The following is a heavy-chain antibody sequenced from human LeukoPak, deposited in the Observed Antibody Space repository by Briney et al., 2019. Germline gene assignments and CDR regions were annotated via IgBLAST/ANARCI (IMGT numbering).Heavy chain of an antibody. J-gene: IGHJ4*02. D-gene: IGHD2-15*01. CDR1: GFIFSSKS. CDR2: ISSSSSYI. V-gene: IGHV3-21*01. Sequence: GGSLRLFCAASGFIFSSKSMNWVRQAPGKGLEWVSSISSSSSYIYYADSVKGRFTISRDNAKNSLYLQMNSLRAEDTAVYYCASPGWRDYWGQGTLVTVSS. CDR3: ASPGWRDY.